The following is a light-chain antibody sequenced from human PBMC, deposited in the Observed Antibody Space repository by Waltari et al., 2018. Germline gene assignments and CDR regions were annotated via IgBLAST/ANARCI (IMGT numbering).Light chain of an antibody. J-gene: IGKJ5*01. Sequence: DIQLTQSPSSLSASVGDSVTITCRASQSIITYLNWYQQKPGKAPKLLIYATSTLQSGVPSRFSGSGSGTDFTLTINSLQPEDLATYYCHQTYSTISFGQGTRLEIK. CDR1: QSIITY. CDR3: HQTYSTIS. CDR2: ATS. V-gene: IGKV1-39*01.